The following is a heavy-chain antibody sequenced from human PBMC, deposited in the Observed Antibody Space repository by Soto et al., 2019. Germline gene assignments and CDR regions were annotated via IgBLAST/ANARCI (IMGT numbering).Heavy chain of an antibody. CDR2: IYYRGSP. J-gene: IGHJ4*02. V-gene: IGHV4-31*03. D-gene: IGHD7-27*01. CDR3: ARAGLGIPYDY. Sequence: QVQLQESGPGLVKPSQTLSLTCTVSGGSISSGGYYWSWIRQHPGKGLEWIGYIYYRGSPYYNPSLKRRVTISVDTSKNQFSLKLSSVTAADTAVYYCARAGLGIPYDYWGQGTLVTVSS. CDR1: GGSISSGGYY.